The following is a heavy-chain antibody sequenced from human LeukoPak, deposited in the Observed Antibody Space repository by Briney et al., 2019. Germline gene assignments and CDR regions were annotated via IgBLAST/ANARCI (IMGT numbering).Heavy chain of an antibody. V-gene: IGHV1-2*02. CDR2: INPNSGGT. D-gene: IGHD6-13*01. J-gene: IGHJ6*02. Sequence: GASVKVFCKASGYTFTGYYMHWVRQAPGQGLEWMGWINPNSGGTNYAQKFQGRVTMTRDTSISTAYMELSRLRSDDTAVYYCARTGYSSSKSSYYYYGMDVWGQGTTVTVSS. CDR1: GYTFTGYY. CDR3: ARTGYSSSKSSYYYYGMDV.